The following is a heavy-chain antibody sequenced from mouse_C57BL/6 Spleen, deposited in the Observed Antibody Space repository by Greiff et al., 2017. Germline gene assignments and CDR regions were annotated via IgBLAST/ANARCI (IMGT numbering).Heavy chain of an antibody. CDR3: ARLPYYYGSSYGYFDV. CDR2: ISYSGST. CDR1: GYSITSDY. J-gene: IGHJ1*03. Sequence: DVKLVESGPGLAKPSQTLSLTCSVTGYSITSDYWNWIRKFPGNKLEYMGYISYSGSTYYNPSLKSRISITRDTSKNQYYLQLNSVTTEDTATYYCARLPYYYGSSYGYFDVWGTGTTVTVSS. V-gene: IGHV3-8*01. D-gene: IGHD1-1*01.